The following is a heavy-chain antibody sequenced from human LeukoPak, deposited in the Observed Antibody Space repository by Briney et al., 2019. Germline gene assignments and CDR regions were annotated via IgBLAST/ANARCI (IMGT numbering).Heavy chain of an antibody. CDR3: ATHYGDIDYFDY. D-gene: IGHD7-27*01. CDR1: GYNLMNSC. V-gene: IGHV5-51*01. Sequence: GESLKISCKGSGYNLMNSCVGCVPQMPGKGLEWMGIIYPGDSDTRYSPSFQGHVTISADKSISTAYLQWSSLEASDTAMYYCATHYGDIDYFDYWGQGTLVTVSS. CDR2: IYPGDSDT. J-gene: IGHJ4*02.